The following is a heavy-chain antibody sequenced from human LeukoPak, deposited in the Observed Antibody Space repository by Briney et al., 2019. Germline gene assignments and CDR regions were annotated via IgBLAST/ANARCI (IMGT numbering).Heavy chain of an antibody. V-gene: IGHV5-51*01. J-gene: IGHJ4*02. CDR3: ARHWRYCSSDRCYPDY. Sequence: GESLKISCKGSGYDFTSYWVGWVRQMPGKGLEWMGIIYPGDSDTRYSPSFQGLVTISADKSISTAYLQWSSLKASDTAMYYCARHWRYCSSDRCYPDYWGQGTLVTVSS. D-gene: IGHD2-15*01. CDR2: IYPGDSDT. CDR1: GYDFTSYW.